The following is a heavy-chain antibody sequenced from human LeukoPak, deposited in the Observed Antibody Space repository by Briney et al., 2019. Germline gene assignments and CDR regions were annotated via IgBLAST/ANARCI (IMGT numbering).Heavy chain of an antibody. Sequence: PGKSLRLSCAASGFTFSGYPIHWVRQAPGKGLEWVAVISYDGSNKYYADSVKGRFTISRDNSKNTLYLQMNSLRAEDTAVYYCAGANNSSWHNWGQGTLVTVSS. CDR1: GFTFSGYP. CDR2: ISYDGSNK. D-gene: IGHD6-13*01. J-gene: IGHJ4*02. V-gene: IGHV3-30-3*01. CDR3: AGANNSSWHN.